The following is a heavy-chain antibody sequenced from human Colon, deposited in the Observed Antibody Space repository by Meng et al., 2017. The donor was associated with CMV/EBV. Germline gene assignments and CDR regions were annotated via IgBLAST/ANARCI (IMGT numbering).Heavy chain of an antibody. CDR1: GFTFDNYG. D-gene: IGHD6-13*01. V-gene: IGHV3-20*04. CDR2: INWNGGSK. Sequence: GKSLKISCAASGFTFDNYGMSWVRQAPGKGLEWVSGINWNGGSKRYADSVKGRFTISRDNAENSLYLQVNSLRVEDTALYYCTRNPGSSPAGGDGMDVWGQGTTVTVSS. J-gene: IGHJ6*02. CDR3: TRNPGSSPAGGDGMDV.